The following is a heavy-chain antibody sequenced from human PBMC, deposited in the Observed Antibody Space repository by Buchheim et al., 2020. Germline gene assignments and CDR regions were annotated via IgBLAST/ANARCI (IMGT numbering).Heavy chain of an antibody. V-gene: IGHV2-5*02. D-gene: IGHD4/OR15-4a*01. J-gene: IGHJ4*02. CDR3: AHRGPIREYSYGATFDY. CDR1: GFSLSTSGVG. Sequence: QITLKESGPTLVKPTQTLTLTCTFSGFSLSTSGVGVGWIRQPPGKALEWLALIYWDDDKCYSPSLKSRLIITKDTSKNQVVLTKTNMDPVDTATYYCAHRGPIREYSYGATFDYWGQGTL. CDR2: IYWDDDK.